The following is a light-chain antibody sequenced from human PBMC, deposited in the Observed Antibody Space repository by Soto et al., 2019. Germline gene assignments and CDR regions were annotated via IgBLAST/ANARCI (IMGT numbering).Light chain of an antibody. V-gene: IGKV3-20*01. CDR2: GAS. CDR3: QQYSISST. Sequence: EIVMTQSPATLSVSPWERATLSCRASQSVSSSYLAWYQQKPGQAPRLLIYGASSRATGIPDRFSGSGSGTDFTLTISRLEPEDFAVYFCQQYSISSTFGQGTKVDIK. CDR1: QSVSSSY. J-gene: IGKJ1*01.